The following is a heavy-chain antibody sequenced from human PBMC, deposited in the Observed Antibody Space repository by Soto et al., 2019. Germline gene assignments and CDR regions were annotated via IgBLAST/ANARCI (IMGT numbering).Heavy chain of an antibody. CDR1: GFTFSSYA. Sequence: PGGSLRLSCAASGFTFSSYAMSWVRQAPGKGLEWVSAISGSGGSTYYADSVKGRFTISRDNSKNTLYLQMNSLRVEDTAVYFCAKDDGPRMDYWGQGTLVTVSS. D-gene: IGHD4-17*01. V-gene: IGHV3-23*01. CDR3: AKDDGPRMDY. J-gene: IGHJ4*02. CDR2: ISGSGGST.